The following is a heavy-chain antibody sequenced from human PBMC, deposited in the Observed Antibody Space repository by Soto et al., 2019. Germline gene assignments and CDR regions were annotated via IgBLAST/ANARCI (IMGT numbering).Heavy chain of an antibody. J-gene: IGHJ4*02. CDR1: GFTFSNAW. V-gene: IGHV3-15*01. D-gene: IGHD2-15*01. Sequence: EVQLVESGGGLVKPGGSLRLSCAASGFTFSNAWMSWVRQAPGKGLEWVGRIKSRTDGGTTDYAAPVKGRFTISRDDSKNTLYLQMNSLKHEHTAVYYCPTLDIVLVVAASADYWGQGTLVTVCS. CDR3: PTLDIVLVVAASADY. CDR2: IKSRTDGGTT.